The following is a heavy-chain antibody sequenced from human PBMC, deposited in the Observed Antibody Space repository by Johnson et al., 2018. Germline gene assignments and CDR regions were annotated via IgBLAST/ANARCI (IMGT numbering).Heavy chain of an antibody. CDR3: ARDEGDYGDDSFDI. V-gene: IGHV1-69*08. CDR1: GGTFSSYT. CDR2: ISPILGIA. Sequence: QVQLVQSGAEVKKPGSSVKVSCKASGGTFSSYTISWVRQAPGQGLEWMGRISPILGIANYAQKFPGRVTITADKSTSTAYLELNSLRSEDTAVYYCARDEGDYGDDSFDIWGQGTMVTVSA. D-gene: IGHD4-17*01. J-gene: IGHJ3*02.